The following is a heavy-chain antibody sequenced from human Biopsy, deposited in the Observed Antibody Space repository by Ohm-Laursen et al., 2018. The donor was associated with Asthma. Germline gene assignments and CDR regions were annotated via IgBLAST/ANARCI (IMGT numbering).Heavy chain of an antibody. CDR3: GLGKGGDQHTMVTLYS. D-gene: IGHD7-27*01. Sequence: SVKVSCKASDYIFPRYIFSGFRQAPGQGLKWRGGISVKNGDTKYAQKFQGRVSLTTDTSTGTSYMDLRSLRSDDSAVYFCGLGKGGDQHTMVTLYSWGQGTLVTVSS. CDR1: DYIFPRYI. V-gene: IGHV1-18*01. J-gene: IGHJ4*02. CDR2: ISVKNGDT.